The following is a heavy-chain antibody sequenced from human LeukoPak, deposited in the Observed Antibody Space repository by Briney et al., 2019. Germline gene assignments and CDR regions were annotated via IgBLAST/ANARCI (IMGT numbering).Heavy chain of an antibody. CDR2: ISNSGGTT. V-gene: IGHV3-23*01. CDR3: AKSVVGSSPYYFDY. CDR1: GFTFSSYA. D-gene: IGHD6-13*01. J-gene: IGHJ4*02. Sequence: GGSLRLSCAASGFTFSSYAMNWVRQAPGKGLEWVSTISNSGGTTYYADSVKGRFTISRDNSKNTLYLQMDSLRAEDTAVYYCAKSVVGSSPYYFDYWGQGTLVTVSS.